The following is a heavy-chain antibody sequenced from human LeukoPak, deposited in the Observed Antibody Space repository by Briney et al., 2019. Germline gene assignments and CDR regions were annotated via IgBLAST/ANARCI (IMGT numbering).Heavy chain of an antibody. V-gene: IGHV4-4*07. D-gene: IGHD6-6*01. CDR2: IYTSGST. Sequence: PSETLSLTCTVSGGSISSYYWSWIRQPAGKGLEWIGRIYTSGSTNYNPSLKSRVTTSVDTSKNQFSLKLSSVTAADTAVYYCARDGPFGSSSDDYYYYMDVWGKGTTVTVSS. CDR3: ARDGPFGSSSDDYYYYMDV. CDR1: GGSISSYY. J-gene: IGHJ6*03.